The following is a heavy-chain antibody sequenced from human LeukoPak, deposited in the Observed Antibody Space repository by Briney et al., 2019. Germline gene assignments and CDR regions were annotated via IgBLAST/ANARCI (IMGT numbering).Heavy chain of an antibody. V-gene: IGHV3-23*01. Sequence: PPGGSLRLSCAASGFTFSSYAMSWVRQAPGKGLEWVSAISGSGGSTYYADSVKGRFTISRDNSKNTLYLQMNSLRAEDTAVYYCAKDPHYYDSSGYALDYWGQGTLVTVSS. J-gene: IGHJ4*02. CDR2: ISGSGGST. CDR1: GFTFSSYA. D-gene: IGHD3-22*01. CDR3: AKDPHYYDSSGYALDY.